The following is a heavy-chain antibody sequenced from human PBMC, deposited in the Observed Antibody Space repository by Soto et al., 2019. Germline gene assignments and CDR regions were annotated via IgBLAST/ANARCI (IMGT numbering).Heavy chain of an antibody. J-gene: IGHJ4*02. CDR3: ARHPDYDFWSGPWYYFDY. V-gene: IGHV5-51*01. CDR2: IYPGDSDT. D-gene: IGHD3-3*01. Sequence: PGESLKISCKGSGYSFTSYWIGWVRQMPGKGLEWMGIIYPGDSDTRYSPSFQGQVTISADKSISTAYLQWSSLKASDTALYYFARHPDYDFWSGPWYYFDYWGRGTLVTVSS. CDR1: GYSFTSYW.